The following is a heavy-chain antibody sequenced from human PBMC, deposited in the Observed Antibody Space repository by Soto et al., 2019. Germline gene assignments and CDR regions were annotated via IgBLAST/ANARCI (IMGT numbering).Heavy chain of an antibody. D-gene: IGHD4-4*01. J-gene: IGHJ6*03. CDR3: AKADSNYAGRFSYYYMDV. V-gene: IGHV1-18*01. CDR1: GYTFRSYG. Sequence: ASVKVSCKASGYTFRSYGISWVRQTPGQGLEWMGWISGYNGNTHYSQKFQGKVTMTTDTSTSTAYMELRNLRSDDTAVYYCAKADSNYAGRFSYYYMDVWGTGTMVTVSS. CDR2: ISGYNGNT.